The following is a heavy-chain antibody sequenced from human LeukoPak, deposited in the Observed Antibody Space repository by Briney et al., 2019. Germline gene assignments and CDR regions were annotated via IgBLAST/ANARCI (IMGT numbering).Heavy chain of an antibody. J-gene: IGHJ6*02. CDR1: GFTFSSYA. D-gene: IGHD4-17*01. V-gene: IGHV3-23*01. Sequence: PGGALRLSCAASGFTFSSYAMSWVRQAPGKGLEWVSAISGSGGSTYYADSVKGRFTISRDNSKNTLYLQMNSLRAEDTAVHYCAKSGYGDYHGKYYYGMDVWGQGTTVTVSS. CDR2: ISGSGGST. CDR3: AKSGYGDYHGKYYYGMDV.